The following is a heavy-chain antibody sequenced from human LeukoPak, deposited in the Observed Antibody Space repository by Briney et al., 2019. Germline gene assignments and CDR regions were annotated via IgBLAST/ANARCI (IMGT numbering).Heavy chain of an antibody. CDR1: GGTFSSYA. CDR2: IIPIFGTA. D-gene: IGHD3/OR15-3a*01. V-gene: IGHV1-69*13. CDR3: AREPQTDYYFDY. J-gene: IGHJ4*02. Sequence: GASVKVSCKASGGTFSSYAISWVRQAPGQGLEWMGGIIPIFGTANYAQKFQGRVTITADESTSTAYMELSSLRSEDTAVYYCAREPQTDYYFDYWGQGTLVTVSS.